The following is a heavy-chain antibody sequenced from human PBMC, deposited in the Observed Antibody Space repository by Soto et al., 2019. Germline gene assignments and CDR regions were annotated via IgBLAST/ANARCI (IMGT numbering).Heavy chain of an antibody. V-gene: IGHV3-30*18. CDR3: AKDEGVGGTLGLFDY. CDR1: GFDFTYYA. J-gene: IGHJ4*02. CDR2: MSSDGSKI. D-gene: IGHD1-26*01. Sequence: QVQLVESGGGAVQPGESLRLSCVASGFDFTYYAMHWVRQAPGKGLESVAVMSSDGSKIHHTDSVKGRFTISRDNSKNTLYLQMNSLRKEATAVYFCAKDEGVGGTLGLFDYWGQGTLVSVSS.